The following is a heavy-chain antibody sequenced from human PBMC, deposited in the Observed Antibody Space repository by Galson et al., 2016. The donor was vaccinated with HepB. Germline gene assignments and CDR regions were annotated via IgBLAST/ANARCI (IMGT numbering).Heavy chain of an antibody. J-gene: IGHJ4*02. CDR1: GGTFNNFA. D-gene: IGHD3-10*01. CDR3: VTQITMTQGAIIYPKSIDY. CDR2: IIPLFATA. V-gene: IGHV1-69*01. Sequence: SCKASGGTFNNFAITWVRQTPGQGLEWMGGIIPLFATANYAQRFQGRVTITADESTSTAYMELSSLRSEDTAVYYCVTQITMTQGAIIYPKSIDYWGQGTLDTVPS.